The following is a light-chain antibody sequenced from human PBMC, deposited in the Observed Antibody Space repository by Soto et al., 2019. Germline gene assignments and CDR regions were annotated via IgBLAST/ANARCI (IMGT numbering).Light chain of an antibody. CDR2: EVT. Sequence: QSALTQPPSASGSPGQSVTISCTGTSSDVGGYNYVSWYQQHPGKVPKLMIYEVTKWPSGVPDRFSGSKSGNTASLTVSGLQAEDEADYYCSSCAGSNILVFGGGTKVTVL. V-gene: IGLV2-8*01. J-gene: IGLJ3*02. CDR3: SSCAGSNILV. CDR1: SSDVGGYNY.